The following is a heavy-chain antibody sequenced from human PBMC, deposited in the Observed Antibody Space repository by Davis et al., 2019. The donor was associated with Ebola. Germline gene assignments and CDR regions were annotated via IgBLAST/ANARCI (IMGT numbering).Heavy chain of an antibody. CDR2: IKEDGSEK. CDR1: GFSFRSYW. Sequence: GESLKISCAASGFSFRSYWMTWVRQAPGKGLEWVANIKEDGSEKAYLDSVKGRFTISRDNAKNSLYLQMNSLRAEDTAVYYCAREDSGYDSSGYYYFLADYWGQGTLVTVSS. CDR3: AREDSGYDSSGYYYFLADY. V-gene: IGHV3-7*01. D-gene: IGHD3-22*01. J-gene: IGHJ4*02.